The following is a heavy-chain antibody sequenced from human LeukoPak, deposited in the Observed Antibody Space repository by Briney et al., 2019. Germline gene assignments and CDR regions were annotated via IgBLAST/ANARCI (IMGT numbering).Heavy chain of an antibody. Sequence: GGSLRLSCAASGLTFDDYGMSWVRQVPGKGLEWVSGINWNGGSTGYADSVKGRFTISRDNAKNSLYLQMNSLRDEDTALYYCANGRQAYSGSTEFDYWGPGTLVTVSS. V-gene: IGHV3-20*04. J-gene: IGHJ4*02. CDR3: ANGRQAYSGSTEFDY. D-gene: IGHD1-26*01. CDR2: INWNGGST. CDR1: GLTFDDYG.